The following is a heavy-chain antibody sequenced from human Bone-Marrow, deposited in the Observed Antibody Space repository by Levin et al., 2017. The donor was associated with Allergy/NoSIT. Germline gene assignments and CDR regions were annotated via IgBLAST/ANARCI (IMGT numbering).Heavy chain of an antibody. Sequence: GGSLRLSCAASGFTFSSYWMSWVRQAPGKGLEWVANIKQDGSEQYYVDSMRGRFTISRDNAKNSLYLQMNSLRAEDTAVYYCARIGYCSGTTCYSGDYFDYWGQGTLVTVSS. V-gene: IGHV3-7*01. CDR1: GFTFSSYW. D-gene: IGHD2-15*01. J-gene: IGHJ4*02. CDR3: ARIGYCSGTTCYSGDYFDY. CDR2: IKQDGSEQ.